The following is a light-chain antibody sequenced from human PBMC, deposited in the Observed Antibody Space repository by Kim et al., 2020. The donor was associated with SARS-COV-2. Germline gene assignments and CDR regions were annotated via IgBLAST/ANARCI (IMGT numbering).Light chain of an antibody. CDR2: GTS. V-gene: IGKV3-15*01. J-gene: IGKJ2*01. Sequence: SPGERVTLACPASQSVSDNLAWYQQKPGQPPRLVIYGTSTRATGIPPRFSGSGSGTDFTLTISSLQSEDFAVYYCQHYNNWPPYTFGRGTKLEI. CDR3: QHYNNWPPYT. CDR1: QSVSDN.